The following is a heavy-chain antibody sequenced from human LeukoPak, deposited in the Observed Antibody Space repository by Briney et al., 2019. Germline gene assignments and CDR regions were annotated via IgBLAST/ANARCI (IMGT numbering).Heavy chain of an antibody. D-gene: IGHD3-22*01. J-gene: IGHJ4*02. CDR3: ARGGYYDSSGYLH. CDR1: GYTFTGYY. Sequence: ASVKVSCKASGYTFTGYYMHWVRQAPGQGLEWMGWINPNSGGTNYAQKFQGRVTMTRDMSTSTAYMELRSLRSDDTAVYYCARGGYYDSSGYLHWGQGTLVTVSS. V-gene: IGHV1-2*02. CDR2: INPNSGGT.